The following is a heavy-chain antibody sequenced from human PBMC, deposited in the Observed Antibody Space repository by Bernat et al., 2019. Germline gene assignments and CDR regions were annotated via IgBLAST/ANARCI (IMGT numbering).Heavy chain of an antibody. CDR2: IDPSDSYT. J-gene: IGHJ6*02. V-gene: IGHV5-10-1*01. CDR3: ARHGAAAGLPYYYYYGMDV. D-gene: IGHD6-13*01. Sequence: EVQLVQSGAEVKKPGESLRISCKGSGYSFTSYWISWVRQMPGKGLEWMGRIDPSDSYTNYSPSFQGHVTISADKSISTAYLQWSSLKASDTAMYYCARHGAAAGLPYYYYYGMDVWGQGTTVTVSS. CDR1: GYSFTSYW.